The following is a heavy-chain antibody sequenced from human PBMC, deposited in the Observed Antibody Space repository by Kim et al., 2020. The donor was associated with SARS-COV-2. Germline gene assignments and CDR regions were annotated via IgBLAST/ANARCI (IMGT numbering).Heavy chain of an antibody. CDR3: AREAPLAYHFDS. D-gene: IGHD2-2*02. V-gene: IGHV1-46*01. J-gene: IGHJ4*02. CDR2: T. Sequence: TGYAQKFKGRVIITRDTSTGMVYMELSSLRSEDTAVYHCAREAPLAYHFDSWGQGTLVTVSS.